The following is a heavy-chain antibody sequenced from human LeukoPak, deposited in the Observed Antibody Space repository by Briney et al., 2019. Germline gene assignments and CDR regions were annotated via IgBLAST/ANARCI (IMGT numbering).Heavy chain of an antibody. CDR1: GFTFSSYS. CDR2: ISSSSSYI. Sequence: GGSLRLSCAASGFTFSSYSMNWVRQAPGKGLEWVSSISSSSSYIYYADSVKGRFTISRDNAKNSLYLQMNSLKAEDTAMYYFARARVRKSSSKAEYWGQGTLVTVSS. CDR3: ARARVRKSSSKAEY. J-gene: IGHJ4*02. V-gene: IGHV3-21*01. D-gene: IGHD6-13*01.